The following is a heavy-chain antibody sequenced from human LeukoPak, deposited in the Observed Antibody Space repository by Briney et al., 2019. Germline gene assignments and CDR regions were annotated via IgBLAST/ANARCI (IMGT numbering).Heavy chain of an antibody. D-gene: IGHD1-1*01. J-gene: IGHJ4*02. CDR3: AWTGFHY. Sequence: GGSLRLSCAASGFTLNSFAMSWVRQAPGKGLEWVSTISSRGDRTHYGDSVKGRFSISRDNSKNTLYLQMNSLRAEDTAVYYCAWTGFHYWGQGTLVTVSS. CDR1: GFTLNSFA. V-gene: IGHV3-23*01. CDR2: ISSRGDRT.